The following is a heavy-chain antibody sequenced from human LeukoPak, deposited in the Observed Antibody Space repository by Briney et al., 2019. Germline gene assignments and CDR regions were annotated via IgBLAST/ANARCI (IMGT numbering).Heavy chain of an antibody. J-gene: IGHJ3*02. D-gene: IGHD7-27*01. CDR1: GFTFSNYW. CDR2: IRQDGSEK. Sequence: PGGSLRLSCVASGFTFSNYWMSWVRQAPGKGLEWVANIRQDGSEKSYVDSVKGRFTISRDNAKKSLYLQMNSLRAEDTAVYYCARGTGDRAFDIWGQGTMVTVSS. V-gene: IGHV3-7*04. CDR3: ARGTGDRAFDI.